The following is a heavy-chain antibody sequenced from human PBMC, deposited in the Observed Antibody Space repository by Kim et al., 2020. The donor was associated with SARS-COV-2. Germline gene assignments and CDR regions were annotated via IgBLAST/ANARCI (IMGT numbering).Heavy chain of an antibody. J-gene: IGHJ4*02. V-gene: IGHV3-43D*03. Sequence: ADSVKGRFTISRDNSKISLYLQMNSLRAEDTALYYCAKDMFSSSWYYFDYWGQGTLVTVSS. D-gene: IGHD6-13*01. CDR3: AKDMFSSSWYYFDY.